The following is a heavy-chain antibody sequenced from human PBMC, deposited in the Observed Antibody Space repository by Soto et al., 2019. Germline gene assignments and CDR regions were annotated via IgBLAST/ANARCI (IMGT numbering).Heavy chain of an antibody. CDR2: ISAYNGKR. V-gene: IGHV1-18*01. CDR3: ARGRIVASIHDAFEI. Sequence: GPLLQSGDEVKTPGASVRVSCTASGYPFTSYGISWVRQAPGQGLEWVAWISAYNGKRDTAQKFQGRVTMTLDTSTDTAHMELGDLTSADTAVYYCARGRIVASIHDAFEIWGQGTKVTVSS. J-gene: IGHJ3*02. D-gene: IGHD5-12*01. CDR1: GYPFTSYG.